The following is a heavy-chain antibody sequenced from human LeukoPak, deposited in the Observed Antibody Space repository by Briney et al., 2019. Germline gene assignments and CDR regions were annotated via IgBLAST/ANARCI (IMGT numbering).Heavy chain of an antibody. CDR1: GFTSSSYS. D-gene: IGHD5-12*01. J-gene: IGHJ6*03. CDR2: ISSSSSTI. CDR3: ARLIRSREIVATKNHNYYYYYYMDV. V-gene: IGHV3-48*01. Sequence: AGGSLRLSCAASGFTSSSYSMNWVRQAPGKGLEWVSYISSSSSTIYYADSVKGRFTISRDNAKNSLYLQMNSLRAEDTAVYYCARLIRSREIVATKNHNYYYYYYMDVWGKGTTVTVSS.